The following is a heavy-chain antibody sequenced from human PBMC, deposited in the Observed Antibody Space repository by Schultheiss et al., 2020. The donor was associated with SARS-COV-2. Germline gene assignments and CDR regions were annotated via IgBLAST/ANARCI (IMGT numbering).Heavy chain of an antibody. CDR1: GFTFSSYS. V-gene: IGHV3-69-1*02. CDR2: ISSSSTI. CDR3: ARHFCSGKTCYPNFDY. J-gene: IGHJ4*02. D-gene: IGHD2-15*01. Sequence: GGSLRLSCAASGFTFSSYSMNWVRQAPGKGLEWVSSISSSSTIYYADSVKGRFTISRDNAKNSLYLQMNSLRAEDTAVYYCARHFCSGKTCYPNFDYWGQGILVTVSS.